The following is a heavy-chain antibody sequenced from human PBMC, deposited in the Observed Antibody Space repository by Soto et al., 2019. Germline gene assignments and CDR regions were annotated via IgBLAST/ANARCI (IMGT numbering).Heavy chain of an antibody. D-gene: IGHD6-19*01. CDR2: INPSGGST. V-gene: IGHV1-46*01. Sequence: QVQLVQSGAEVKKPGASVKVSCKASGYTFTSYYMHWVRQAPGQGLEWMGIINPSGGSTSYAQKFQGRVTMTRDTSTSTVYMELSSLRSEDTAVYYCARLSVAGTSPPPHGFDYWGQGTLVTVSS. CDR1: GYTFTSYY. J-gene: IGHJ4*02. CDR3: ARLSVAGTSPPPHGFDY.